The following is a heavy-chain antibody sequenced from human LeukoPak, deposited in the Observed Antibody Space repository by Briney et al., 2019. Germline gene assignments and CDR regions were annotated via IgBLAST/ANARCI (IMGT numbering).Heavy chain of an antibody. D-gene: IGHD3-9*01. CDR3: ARQSSDILTGYYRGPYYYYGMDV. V-gene: IGHV3-7*02. CDR2: IKQDGSEK. Sequence: GGSLRLSCAASGFTLSSYWMTWVRQAPGKGLEWVAHIKQDGSEKYYVDSVKGRFTISRDNAKNSLYLQMNSLRVEDTAVYYCARQSSDILTGYYRGPYYYYGMDVWGQGTTVTVSS. CDR1: GFTLSSYW. J-gene: IGHJ6*02.